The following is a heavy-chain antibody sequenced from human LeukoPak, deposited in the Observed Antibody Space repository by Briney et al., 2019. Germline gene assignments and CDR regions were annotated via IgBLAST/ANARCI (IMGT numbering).Heavy chain of an antibody. J-gene: IGHJ4*02. D-gene: IGHD3-22*01. Sequence: SETLSLTCTVSGGSISSSSYYWGWIRQPPGKGLEWIGSIYYSGSTYYNPSLKSRVTISVDTSKNQFSLKLSSVTAADTAAYYCARRLRRGVDSSGYGGYFDYWGQGTLVTVSS. V-gene: IGHV4-39*01. CDR2: IYYSGST. CDR1: GGSISSSSYY. CDR3: ARRLRRGVDSSGYGGYFDY.